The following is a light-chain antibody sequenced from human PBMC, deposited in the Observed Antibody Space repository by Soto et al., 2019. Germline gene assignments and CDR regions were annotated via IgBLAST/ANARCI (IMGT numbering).Light chain of an antibody. V-gene: IGLV2-8*01. CDR2: QVT. CDR1: SSDVGDYNY. J-gene: IGLJ1*01. Sequence: QSALTQTPSASGSPGQSVTISCTGTSSDVGDYNYVSWYQQHPGKAPKLLLYQVTKRPSGVPDRFSASKSGNTASLTVSGLPAEEEADYYGRSTAGNTFYVFGTGTKLTVL. CDR3: RSTAGNTFYV.